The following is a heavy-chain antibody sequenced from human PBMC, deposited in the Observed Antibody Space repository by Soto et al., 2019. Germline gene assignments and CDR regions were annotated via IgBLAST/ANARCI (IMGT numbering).Heavy chain of an antibody. Sequence: EVQLLESGGGLVQPGGSLRLSCAASGFTFSSYAMSWVRQAPGKGLEWVSAISGSGGSTYYADSVRGRFTISRDNSKNPLYLQMNSLRAEDTAVYYCAKRSDGAQYFYYYGMDVWGQGTTVTVSS. J-gene: IGHJ6*02. D-gene: IGHD4-17*01. V-gene: IGHV3-23*01. CDR2: ISGSGGST. CDR1: GFTFSSYA. CDR3: AKRSDGAQYFYYYGMDV.